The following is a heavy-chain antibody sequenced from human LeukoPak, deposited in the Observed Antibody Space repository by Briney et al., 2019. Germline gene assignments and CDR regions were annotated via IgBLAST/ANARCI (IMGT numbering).Heavy chain of an antibody. V-gene: IGHV3-30*04. D-gene: IGHD2-2*02. CDR1: GFTFRSYT. Sequence: GGSLRLSCAASGFTFRSYTMHWVRQAPGKGLEWVAVISHDGSWEHYADPVKGRFTISRDNSKNTLFLQMNSLRAEDTAVYYCARDKAHCSSTSCYIYYYYGMDVWGKGTTVTVSS. J-gene: IGHJ6*04. CDR2: ISHDGSWE. CDR3: ARDKAHCSSTSCYIYYYYGMDV.